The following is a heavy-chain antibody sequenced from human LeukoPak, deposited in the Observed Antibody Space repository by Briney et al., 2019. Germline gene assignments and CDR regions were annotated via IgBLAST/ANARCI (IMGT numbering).Heavy chain of an antibody. V-gene: IGHV3-7*01. CDR1: GFTFRTYW. CDR3: VRAGGSSWSDF. D-gene: IGHD6-13*01. CDR2: INQGGSAT. Sequence: GSLRLSCAASGFTFRTYWMSWVRQAPGKGLEWVANINQGGSATFYMDSVKGRFTISRDNAKNSVFVQMNGLRVEDTAVYYCVRAGGSSWSDFWGQGTLVTVSS. J-gene: IGHJ4*02.